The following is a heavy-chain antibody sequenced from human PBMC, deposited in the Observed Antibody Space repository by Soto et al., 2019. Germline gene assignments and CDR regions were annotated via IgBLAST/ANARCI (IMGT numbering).Heavy chain of an antibody. CDR1: GFTFSSYG. V-gene: IGHV3-33*01. CDR2: IWYDGSNK. D-gene: IGHD4-17*01. J-gene: IGHJ4*02. CDR3: ASAEDYGAGGAPYYFDY. Sequence: PGGSLRLSCAASGFTFSSYGMHWVRQAPGKGLEWVAVIWYDGSNKYYADSVKGRFTISRDNSKNTLYLQMNSLRAEDTAVYYCASAEDYGAGGAPYYFDYWGQGTLVTVSS.